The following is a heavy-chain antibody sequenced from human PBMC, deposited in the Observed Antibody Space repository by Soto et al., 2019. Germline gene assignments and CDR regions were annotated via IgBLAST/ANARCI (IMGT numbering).Heavy chain of an antibody. CDR1: GYTFSNYA. D-gene: IGHD5-18*01. Sequence: QVQLVQSGAEVQKPGASVKVSCEASGYTFSNYAIHWVRQAPGQSLEWMAWINAGNGDTKYSQNFQGRVTITRDTSASTAYMNLWRLSSDDTAMYYCARGNSYGSFWYFDLWGRGTLITVSS. CDR2: INAGNGDT. CDR3: ARGNSYGSFWYFDL. J-gene: IGHJ2*01. V-gene: IGHV1-3*01.